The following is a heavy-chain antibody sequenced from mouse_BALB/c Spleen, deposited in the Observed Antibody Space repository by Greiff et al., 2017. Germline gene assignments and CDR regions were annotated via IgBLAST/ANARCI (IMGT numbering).Heavy chain of an antibody. J-gene: IGHJ4*01. V-gene: IGHV1-14*01. CDR1: GYTFTSYV. D-gene: IGHD2-4*01. Sequence: EVQLQQSGPELVKPGASVKMSCKASGYTFTSYVMHWVKQKPGQGLEWIGYINPYNDGTKYNERFKGKATLTSDKSSSTAYMELSSLTSEDSAVYYCAREKRGPIYYDYDLVEAMDYWGQGTSVTVSS. CDR3: AREKRGPIYYDYDLVEAMDY. CDR2: INPYNDGT.